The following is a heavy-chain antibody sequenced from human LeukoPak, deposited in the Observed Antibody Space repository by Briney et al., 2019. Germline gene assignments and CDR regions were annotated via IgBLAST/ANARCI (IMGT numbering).Heavy chain of an antibody. CDR1: ARSISSSSYY. CDR2: IYYSGST. CDR3: ASLEAMAEDAFDI. Sequence: SETLSLTCTVSARSISSSSYYWGWIRQPPGKGLEWIGSIYYSGSTYYNPSLKSRVTISVDTSKNQFSLKLSSVTAADTAVYYCASLEAMAEDAFDIWGQGTMVTVSS. D-gene: IGHD5-24*01. V-gene: IGHV4-39*01. J-gene: IGHJ3*02.